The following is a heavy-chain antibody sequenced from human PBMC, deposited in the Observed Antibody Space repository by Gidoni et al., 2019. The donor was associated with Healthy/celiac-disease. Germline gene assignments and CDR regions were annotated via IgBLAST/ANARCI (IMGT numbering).Heavy chain of an antibody. CDR2: ISGSGGST. CDR1: GFTFSSYA. Sequence: EVQLLESGGGLVQPGGSLRLSCAASGFTFSSYAMSWVRQAPGKGLEWVSAISGSGGSTYYADSVKGRFTISRDNSKNTLYLQMNSLRAEDTAVYYCAKDARMTTVTHGGNWFDPWGQGTLVTVSS. V-gene: IGHV3-23*01. CDR3: AKDARMTTVTHGGNWFDP. D-gene: IGHD4-17*01. J-gene: IGHJ5*02.